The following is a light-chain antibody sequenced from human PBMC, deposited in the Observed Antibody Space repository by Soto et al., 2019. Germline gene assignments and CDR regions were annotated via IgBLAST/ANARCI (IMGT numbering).Light chain of an antibody. CDR2: TAS. V-gene: IGKV1-5*03. CDR3: QHYNRYSPYT. Sequence: DIQMTQFPSTLSASIGDRVTITWRASQSISTWLAWYQQKAGKAPKLLIYTASSLETGVPSRFSGSGSGTEFTLTISSLQPDDFATYYCQHYNRYSPYTFGQGTRLEIK. J-gene: IGKJ2*01. CDR1: QSISTW.